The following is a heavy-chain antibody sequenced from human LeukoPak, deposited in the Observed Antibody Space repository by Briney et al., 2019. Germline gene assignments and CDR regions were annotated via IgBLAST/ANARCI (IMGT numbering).Heavy chain of an antibody. V-gene: IGHV1-46*01. CDR1: GYTFTSYY. Sequence: ASVKVSCKASGYTFTSYYMHWVRQAPGQGLEWMGIINPSGGSASYAQKFQGRVTMTRDTSTSTVYMELSSLRSEDTAVYYCARQEGEVTGFDYWGQGTLVTVSS. CDR2: INPSGGSA. CDR3: ARQEGEVTGFDY. D-gene: IGHD3-10*01. J-gene: IGHJ4*02.